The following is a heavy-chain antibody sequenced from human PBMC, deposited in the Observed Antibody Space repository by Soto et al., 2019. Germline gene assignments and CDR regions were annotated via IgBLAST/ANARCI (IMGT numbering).Heavy chain of an antibody. Sequence: SETLSLTCTVSGGSISSYYWSWIRQPPGKGLEWIGYIYYSGSTNYNPSLKSRVTISVDTSKNQFSLKLSSVTAADTAVYYCAICSSTSCHYYYYMDVWGKGTTVTVSS. D-gene: IGHD2-2*01. V-gene: IGHV4-59*08. CDR3: AICSSTSCHYYYYMDV. J-gene: IGHJ6*03. CDR1: GGSISSYY. CDR2: IYYSGST.